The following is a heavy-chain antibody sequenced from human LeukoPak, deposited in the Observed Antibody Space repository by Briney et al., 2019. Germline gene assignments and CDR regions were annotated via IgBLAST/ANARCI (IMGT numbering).Heavy chain of an antibody. CDR3: PSAGPYDSRGYHYDDLYSDL. D-gene: IGHD3-22*01. Sequence: GAFLRLSCAASGFTFSSQSRNWVRLAPGKGLELLSYISSSSSTIYYADSVRGRFTISSDNAKNSLFLRRSMLRSEATANYYCPSAGPYDSRGYHYDDLYSDLWGRDTLVTVSS. CDR1: GFTFSSQS. J-gene: IGHJ2*01. V-gene: IGHV3-48*01. CDR2: ISSSSSTI.